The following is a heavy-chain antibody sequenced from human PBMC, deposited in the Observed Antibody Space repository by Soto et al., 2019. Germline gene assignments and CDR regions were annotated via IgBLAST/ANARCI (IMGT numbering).Heavy chain of an antibody. V-gene: IGHV3-23*01. CDR3: AKDLGYYDSSGYYPKYYFDY. J-gene: IGHJ4*02. D-gene: IGHD3-22*01. Sequence: GSLRLSCAASGFTFSSYAMSWVRQAPGKGLEWVSAISGSGGSTYYADSVKGRFTISRDNSKKTLYLQMNSLRAEDTAVYYCAKDLGYYDSSGYYPKYYFDYWGQGTLVTVSS. CDR1: GFTFSSYA. CDR2: ISGSGGST.